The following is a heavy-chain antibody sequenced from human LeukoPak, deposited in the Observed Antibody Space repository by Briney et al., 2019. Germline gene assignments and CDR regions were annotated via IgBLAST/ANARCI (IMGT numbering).Heavy chain of an antibody. CDR1: GGSISSSNW. J-gene: IGHJ2*01. CDR2: IYHSGST. D-gene: IGHD3/OR15-3a*01. V-gene: IGHV4-4*02. Sequence: SGTLSLTCAVSGGSISSSNWWSWVRQPPGKGLEWIGEIYHSGSTNYNPSLKSRVTIPVDKSKNQFSLKLNSVTAADTAVYYCARDHLYDFWSGYYPRAFDLWGRGTLVTVSS. CDR3: ARDHLYDFWSGYYPRAFDL.